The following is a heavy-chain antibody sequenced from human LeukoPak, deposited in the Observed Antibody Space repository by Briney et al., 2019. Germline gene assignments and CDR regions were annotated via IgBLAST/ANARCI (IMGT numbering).Heavy chain of an antibody. V-gene: IGHV1-69*05. Sequence: ASVKVSCKASGGTFSSYAISWVRQAPGQGLEWMGGIIPIFGTANYAQKFQGRVTITTDESTSTAYMELSSLRSEDTAVYYCARGRNSGSYTNDYWGQGTLVTVSS. J-gene: IGHJ4*02. CDR3: ARGRNSGSYTNDY. CDR2: IIPIFGTA. CDR1: GGTFSSYA. D-gene: IGHD1-26*01.